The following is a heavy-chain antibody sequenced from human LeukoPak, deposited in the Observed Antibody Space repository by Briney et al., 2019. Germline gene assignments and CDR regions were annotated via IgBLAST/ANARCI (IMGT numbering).Heavy chain of an antibody. J-gene: IGHJ4*02. Sequence: GGSLRLSCVASGFTFSSFKMTWFRQGPGKGLEWVASISPSSSYIFYADSLKGRVTVSRDNGKSSVFLQMSSLRVEDTAVYYCARDLTGGEYFDSWGQGTLVSVSS. CDR3: ARDLTGGEYFDS. CDR2: ISPSSSYI. D-gene: IGHD3-16*01. CDR1: GFTFSSFK. V-gene: IGHV3-21*01.